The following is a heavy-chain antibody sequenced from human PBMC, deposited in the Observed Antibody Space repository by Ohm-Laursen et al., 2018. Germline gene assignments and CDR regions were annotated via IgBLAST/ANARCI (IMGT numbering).Heavy chain of an antibody. V-gene: IGHV4-31*03. CDR2: IYYSGST. D-gene: IGHD6-13*01. J-gene: IGHJ4*02. CDR1: GGSISSGGYY. Sequence: TLSLTCTVSGGSISSGGYYWSWIRQHPGKGLEWIGYIYYSGSTYYNPSLKSRVTISVDTSKNQFSLKLSSVTAADTAVYYCAAGYSSSWHYFDYWGQGTLVTVSS. CDR3: AAGYSSSWHYFDY.